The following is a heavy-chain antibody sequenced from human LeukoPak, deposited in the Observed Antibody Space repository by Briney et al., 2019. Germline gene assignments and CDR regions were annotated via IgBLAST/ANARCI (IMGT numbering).Heavy chain of an antibody. J-gene: IGHJ3*02. Sequence: ASVKVSCKASVYTFTSYDINWVRQATGQGLEWMGWMNPNSGNTGYAQKFQGRVTMTRNTSISTAYMELSSLRSEDTAVYYCARTKADHDAFDIWGQGTMVTVSS. CDR2: MNPNSGNT. CDR1: VYTFTSYD. V-gene: IGHV1-8*01. D-gene: IGHD2-8*01. CDR3: ARTKADHDAFDI.